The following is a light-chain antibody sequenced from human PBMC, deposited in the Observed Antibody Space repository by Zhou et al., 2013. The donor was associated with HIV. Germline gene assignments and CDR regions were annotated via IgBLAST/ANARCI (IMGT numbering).Light chain of an antibody. CDR2: AAP. J-gene: IGKJ2*01. CDR1: QDISSY. Sequence: DIQMTQSPSSLSASVGDRVTIACRASQDISSYLAWYQQRPGKVPKLLIYAAPTLQSGVPSRFSGSGSGTDFTLTISSLQPEDVAFYYCQNYHRVPYIFGQGTKVEIK. CDR3: QNYHRVPYI. V-gene: IGKV1-27*01.